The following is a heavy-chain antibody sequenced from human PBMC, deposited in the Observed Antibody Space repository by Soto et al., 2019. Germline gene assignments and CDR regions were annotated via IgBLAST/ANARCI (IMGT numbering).Heavy chain of an antibody. CDR3: ARSWEVYYYYYMDV. CDR1: GGSFSGYY. Sequence: PSETLSLTCAVYGGSFSGYYWSWIRQPPGKGLEWIGEINHSGSTNYNPSLKSRVTISVDTSKNQFSLKLSSVTAADTAVYYCARSWEVYYYYYMDVWGKGTTVTVSS. V-gene: IGHV4-34*01. CDR2: INHSGST. J-gene: IGHJ6*03. D-gene: IGHD1-26*01.